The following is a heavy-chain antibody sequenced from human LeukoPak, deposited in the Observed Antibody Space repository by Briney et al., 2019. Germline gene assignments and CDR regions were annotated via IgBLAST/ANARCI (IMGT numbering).Heavy chain of an antibody. CDR3: SSLGLAVAPNWVDP. D-gene: IGHD6-19*01. CDR2: ISYDGSSR. CDR1: GFTFSSYG. J-gene: IGHJ5*02. V-gene: IGHV3-30*03. Sequence: PGRSLRLSCAASGFTFSSYGIHWVRQAPGKGLEWVAVISYDGSSRYYADSVKGRFTISRDNFKNTLYLQMNSLKPEDTAVYYCSSLGLAVAPNWVDPWGQGTLVTVSS.